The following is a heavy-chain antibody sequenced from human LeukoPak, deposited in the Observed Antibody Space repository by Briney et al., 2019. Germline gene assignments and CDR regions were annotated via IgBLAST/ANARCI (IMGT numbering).Heavy chain of an antibody. CDR1: TYSISSGYY. Sequence: PSETLSLTCAVSTYSISSGYYWGWVRQPPGKGLEWIGSIFHSGSTYYNPSLKSRVTISVDTSKNQLSLKLTSVTAADTAVYYCARRSPYYYMDVWGKGTTVTVSS. D-gene: IGHD1-26*01. J-gene: IGHJ6*03. V-gene: IGHV4-38-2*01. CDR2: IFHSGST. CDR3: ARRSPYYYMDV.